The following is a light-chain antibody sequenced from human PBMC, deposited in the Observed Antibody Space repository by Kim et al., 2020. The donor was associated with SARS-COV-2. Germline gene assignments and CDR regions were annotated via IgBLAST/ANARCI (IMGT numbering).Light chain of an antibody. CDR3: SSFAGSNNPVV. V-gene: IGLV2-8*01. Sequence: QSATISCTGTSSDVGGYNYVSWYQQHPGKAPKFIIYEVNKRPSGVPDRFSGSKSGNTASLTVSGLQAEDEADYYCSSFAGSNNPVVFGGGTQLTVL. CDR1: SSDVGGYNY. CDR2: EVN. J-gene: IGLJ2*01.